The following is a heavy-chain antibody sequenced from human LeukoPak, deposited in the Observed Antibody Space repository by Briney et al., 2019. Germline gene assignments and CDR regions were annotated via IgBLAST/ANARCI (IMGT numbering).Heavy chain of an antibody. CDR1: GFTFSSYG. V-gene: IGHV3-30*18. D-gene: IGHD3-3*01. CDR3: AKESSYYDFWSGYPDV. CDR2: ISYDGSNK. J-gene: IGHJ6*02. Sequence: TGGSLRLSCAASGFTFSSYGMHWVRQAPGKGPEWVAVISYDGSNKYYADSVKGRFTISRDNSKNTLYLQMNSLRAEDTAVYYCAKESSYYDFWSGYPDVWGQGTTVTVSS.